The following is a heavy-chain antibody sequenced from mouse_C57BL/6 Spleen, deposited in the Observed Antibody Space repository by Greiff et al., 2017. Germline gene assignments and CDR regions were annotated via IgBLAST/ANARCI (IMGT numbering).Heavy chain of an antibody. J-gene: IGHJ2*01. Sequence: EVQLVESGGDLVKPGGSLKLSCAASGFTFSSYGMSWVRQTPDKRLEWVATISSGGSYTYYPDSVKGRFTISRDNAKNTLYLQMSSLKSEHTAMYYCARHASYVNYGYYFDYWGQGTTLTVSS. D-gene: IGHD2-1*01. CDR3: ARHASYVNYGYYFDY. CDR2: ISSGGSYT. CDR1: GFTFSSYG. V-gene: IGHV5-6*01.